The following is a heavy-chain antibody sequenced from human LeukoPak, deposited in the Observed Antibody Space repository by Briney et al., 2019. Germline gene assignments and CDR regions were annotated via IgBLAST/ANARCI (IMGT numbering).Heavy chain of an antibody. CDR3: YGIHLGDSFDI. J-gene: IGHJ3*02. CDR1: GFIVSRNY. D-gene: IGHD3-16*01. Sequence: GGSLRLSCAASGFIVSRNYMGWVRQPPGRGLEWVSALSSKYETYYADSVKGRFTISRDNSENTLYLQMNALRAEDTALYYCYGIHLGDSFDIWGRGTMVIVFS. CDR2: LSSKYET. V-gene: IGHV3-53*01.